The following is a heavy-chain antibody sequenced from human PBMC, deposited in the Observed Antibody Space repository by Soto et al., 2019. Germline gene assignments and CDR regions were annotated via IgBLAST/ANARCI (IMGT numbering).Heavy chain of an antibody. V-gene: IGHV4-59*01. CDR1: GGSIRSYY. D-gene: IGHD2-21*02. CDR3: ARDLWGYCGTDCYPLDV. Sequence: SETLSLSCTVSGGSIRSYYWSWIRQAPGKGLEWIGYLYNSGSTVYNPSLKSRVTISVDTSKNQFSLKLNSVTAADTAVYYCARDLWGYCGTDCYPLDVWGQGTTVTVSS. CDR2: LYNSGST. J-gene: IGHJ6*02.